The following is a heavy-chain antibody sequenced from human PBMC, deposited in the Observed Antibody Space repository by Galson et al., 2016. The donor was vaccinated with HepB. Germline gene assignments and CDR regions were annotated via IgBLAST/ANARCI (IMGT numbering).Heavy chain of an antibody. CDR3: ARLRSMTILPLDAFDF. V-gene: IGHV5-51*03. J-gene: IGHJ3*01. CDR1: GYRFTTYW. CDR2: IYGGDSDT. Sequence: QSGAEVKKPGDSLTISCQGTGYRFTTYWIGWVRQMPGKGLEWMGIIYGGDSDTRHSPSFQGQVTISADKSITTAYLHWNSLKASDTAMYFCARLRSMTILPLDAFDFWGQGTVVTVSS. D-gene: IGHD3-9*01.